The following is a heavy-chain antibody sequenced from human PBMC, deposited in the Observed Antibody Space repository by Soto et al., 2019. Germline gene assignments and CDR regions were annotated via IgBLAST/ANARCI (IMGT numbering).Heavy chain of an antibody. D-gene: IGHD6-6*01. J-gene: IGHJ6*02. Sequence: GVSLRLSWAASWFTVSSNYMSWVRQAPGRGLEWVSVIYSGGSTYYADSVKGRFTISRDNSKNTLYLQMNSLRAEDTAVYYCERRGFYSSSSKAYYYYGMDVWGQGTTVTVSS. CDR2: IYSGGST. CDR3: ERRGFYSSSSKAYYYYGMDV. V-gene: IGHV3-53*01. CDR1: WFTVSSNY.